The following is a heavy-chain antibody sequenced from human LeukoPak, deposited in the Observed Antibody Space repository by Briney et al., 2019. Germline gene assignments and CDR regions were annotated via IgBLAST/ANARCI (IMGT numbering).Heavy chain of an antibody. V-gene: IGHV4-61*02. CDR3: ARVPRDSSGYYPMNKYGMDV. Sequence: SETLSLTCTVSGASVSSGGHFWSWLRQPAGKGLEWIGRMYASGTTDYNPSLWSRVAISLDTSQNQFSLKLSSVTAEDTAVYYCARVPRDSSGYYPMNKYGMDVWGQGTTVTVSS. J-gene: IGHJ6*02. CDR2: MYASGTT. CDR1: GASVSSGGHF. D-gene: IGHD3-22*01.